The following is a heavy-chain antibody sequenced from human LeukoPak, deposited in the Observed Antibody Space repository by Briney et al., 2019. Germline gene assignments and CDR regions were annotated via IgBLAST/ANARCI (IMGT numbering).Heavy chain of an antibody. CDR3: ARVDTGEWYFDY. D-gene: IGHD5-18*01. CDR1: GGSISSSSYY. V-gene: IGHV4-39*07. Sequence: PSETLSLTCTVSGGSISSSSYYWGWIRQPPGKGLEWIGSIYYSGSTYYNPSLKSRVTISVDTSKNQFSLKLSSVTAADTAVYYCARVDTGEWYFDYWGQGTLVTVSS. J-gene: IGHJ4*02. CDR2: IYYSGST.